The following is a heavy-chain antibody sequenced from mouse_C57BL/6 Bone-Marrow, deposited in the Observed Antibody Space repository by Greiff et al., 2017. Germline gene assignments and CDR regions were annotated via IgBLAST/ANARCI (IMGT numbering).Heavy chain of an antibody. V-gene: IGHV1-72*01. CDR2: IDPYSGDT. CDR3: ARAREAFYDAMDY. D-gene: IGHD3-3*01. CDR1: GYTFTSYW. J-gene: IGHJ4*01. Sequence: QVQLQQPGAELVKPGASVKLSCKASGYTFTSYWMHWVKQRPGRGLEWIGRIDPYSGDTQYNEKFKSKATLTVDKPSSTAYMQLSSLTSEDSAVYDCARAREAFYDAMDYWGQGTSVTVSA.